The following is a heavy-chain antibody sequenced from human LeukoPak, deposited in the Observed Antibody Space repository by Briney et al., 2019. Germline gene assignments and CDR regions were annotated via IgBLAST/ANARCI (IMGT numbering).Heavy chain of an antibody. Sequence: SETPSLTYRVAGGSISSSSYYWGWIRQPPGKGLEWIGSIYYSGSTYYNPSLKSRVTISVDTSKNQFSLKLSSVTAADTAVYYCARHPIVVVVAANNWFDPCGQGTLVTVSS. D-gene: IGHD2-15*01. CDR3: ARHPIVVVVAANNWFDP. CDR2: IYYSGST. V-gene: IGHV4-39*01. J-gene: IGHJ5*02. CDR1: GGSISSSSYY.